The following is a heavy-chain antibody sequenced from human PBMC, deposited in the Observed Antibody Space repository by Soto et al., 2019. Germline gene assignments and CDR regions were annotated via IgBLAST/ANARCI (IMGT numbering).Heavy chain of an antibody. CDR2: IYYSGST. CDR3: ARSRRAGYGDYSVYFDY. CDR1: GGSISSGGYY. J-gene: IGHJ4*02. Sequence: SETLSLTCTVSGGSISSGGYYWSWIRQHPGKGLEWIGYIYYSGSTYYNPSLKSRVTISVDTSKNQFSLKLSSVTAADTAVYYCARSRRAGYGDYSVYFDYWGQGTLVTVSS. V-gene: IGHV4-31*03. D-gene: IGHD4-17*01.